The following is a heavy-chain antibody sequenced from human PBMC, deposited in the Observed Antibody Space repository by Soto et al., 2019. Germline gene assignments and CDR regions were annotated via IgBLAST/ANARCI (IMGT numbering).Heavy chain of an antibody. V-gene: IGHV4-34*01. D-gene: IGHD6-13*01. Sequence: SETLSLTCAVDGGSFIGYYWGWIRQPPGKGLEWIGSIYYSGSTYYNPSLKSRVTISVDTSKNQFSLKLSSVTAADTAVYYCARVIAAAGRYFDYWGQGTLVTVSS. CDR2: IYYSGST. CDR1: GGSFIGYY. CDR3: ARVIAAAGRYFDY. J-gene: IGHJ4*02.